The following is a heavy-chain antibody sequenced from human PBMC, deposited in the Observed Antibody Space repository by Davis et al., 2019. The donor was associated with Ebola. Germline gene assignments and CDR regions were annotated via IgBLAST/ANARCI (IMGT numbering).Heavy chain of an antibody. CDR2: ISGNGGGT. V-gene: IGHV3-21*01. Sequence: GESLKISCAASGFTFSSYSMNWVRQAPGKGLEWVSAISGNGGGTYYADSVKGRFTISRDNAKNSLYLQMNSLRAEDTAVYYCARGSDVLRYFDWLFPLYYYGMDVWGKGTTVTVSS. CDR3: ARGSDVLRYFDWLFPLYYYGMDV. CDR1: GFTFSSYS. J-gene: IGHJ6*04. D-gene: IGHD3-9*01.